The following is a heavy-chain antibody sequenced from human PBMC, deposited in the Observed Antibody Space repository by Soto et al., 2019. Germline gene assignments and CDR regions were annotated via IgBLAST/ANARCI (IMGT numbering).Heavy chain of an antibody. CDR3: VVMYVYGQYYFDY. J-gene: IGHJ4*02. D-gene: IGHD2-8*02. CDR2: IYSSGST. V-gene: IGHV4-30-4*01. CDR1: GGSISSGDYY. Sequence: QVQLQESGPGLVKPSQTLSLTCTVSGGSISSGDYYWSWIRQPPGKGLEWIGYIYSSGSTYYNPSLKSRVTISVDTSKHQFSLKLSSVTAADTAVYYCVVMYVYGQYYFDYWCQVTLVTVSS.